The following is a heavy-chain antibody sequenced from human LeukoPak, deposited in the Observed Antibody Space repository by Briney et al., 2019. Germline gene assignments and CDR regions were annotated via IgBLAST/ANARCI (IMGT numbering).Heavy chain of an antibody. CDR2: IIPILGIA. CDR3: ARWGLAAAGRGFDY. Sequence: ASVKVSCKASGGTFSSYAISWVRQAPGQGLEWMGRIIPILGIANYAQKFQGRVTITADKSTSTAYMELSSLRSEDTAVYYCARWGLAAAGRGFDYWGQGTLVTVSS. J-gene: IGHJ4*02. CDR1: GGTFSSYA. D-gene: IGHD6-13*01. V-gene: IGHV1-69*04.